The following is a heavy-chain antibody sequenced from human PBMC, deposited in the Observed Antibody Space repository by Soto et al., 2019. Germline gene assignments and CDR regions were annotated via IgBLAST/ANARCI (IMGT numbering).Heavy chain of an antibody. Sequence: GGSLRLSCAASGFTVSSNYMSWVRQAPGKRLEWVSVTYSGSGTTYYADSVKGRFTISRDNSKNTLYLQMNNLIAEDTAVYYCAGVPAPYGGTSVPYW. CDR1: GFTVSSNY. CDR2: TYSGSGTT. V-gene: IGHV3-66*01. CDR3: AGVPAPYGGTSVPY. J-gene: IGHJ4*01. D-gene: IGHD4-17*01.